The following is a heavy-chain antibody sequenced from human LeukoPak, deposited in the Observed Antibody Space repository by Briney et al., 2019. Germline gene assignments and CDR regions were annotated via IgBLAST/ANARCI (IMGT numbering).Heavy chain of an antibody. D-gene: IGHD4-17*01. Sequence: GGSLRLSCAASGFTFSSYAMHWVRQAPGKGLEWVAVISYDGSNKYYADSVKGRFTISRDNSKNTLYLQMNSLRAEDTAVYYCARNDYGGNPHTDYWGQGTLVTVSS. J-gene: IGHJ4*02. CDR2: ISYDGSNK. CDR1: GFTFSSYA. V-gene: IGHV3-30-3*01. CDR3: ARNDYGGNPHTDY.